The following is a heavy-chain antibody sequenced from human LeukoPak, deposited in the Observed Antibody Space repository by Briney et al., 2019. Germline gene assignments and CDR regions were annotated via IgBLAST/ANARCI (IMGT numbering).Heavy chain of an antibody. V-gene: IGHV1-69*04. CDR3: ARVPGTWDYYYGMDV. CDR1: GGTFSSYA. CDR2: IIPILGIA. D-gene: IGHD1-1*01. Sequence: EASVKVSCKPSGGTFSSYAISWVRPAPGQGLEWMGRIIPILGIANYAQKFQGRVTITADKSTSTAYMEQSSLRCDDTAVYYCARVPGTWDYYYGMDVWGQGTTVTVSS. J-gene: IGHJ6*02.